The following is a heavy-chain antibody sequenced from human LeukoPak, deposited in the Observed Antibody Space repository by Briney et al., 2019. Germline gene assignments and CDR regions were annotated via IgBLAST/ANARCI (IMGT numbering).Heavy chain of an antibody. V-gene: IGHV3-74*01. J-gene: IGHJ4*02. CDR3: ARDWVYKIDY. CDR2: ISHDGII. CDR1: GFTFSSYV. Sequence: GGSLRLSCETAGFTFSSYVMHWVRRTPGRGLVWVSRISHDGIISYADSVKGRFTISRDNAKNTLTLQMNSLRVEDTAVYFCARDWVYKIDYWGRGTLVTVSS. D-gene: IGHD5-24*01.